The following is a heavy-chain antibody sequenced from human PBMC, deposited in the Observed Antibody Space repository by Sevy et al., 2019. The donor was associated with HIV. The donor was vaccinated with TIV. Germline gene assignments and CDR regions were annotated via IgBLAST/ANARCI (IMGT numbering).Heavy chain of an antibody. CDR2: ISYDGSNK. CDR3: AKGADYYDSSGYYYGAFDI. J-gene: IGHJ3*02. D-gene: IGHD3-22*01. CDR1: GFTFSSYA. V-gene: IGHV3-30-3*01. Sequence: GGSLRLSCAASGFTFSSYAMHWVRQAPGKGLEWVAVISYDGSNKYYTDSVKGRFTMSRDNSKNTLYLQMNSLRAEDTAVYYCAKGADYYDSSGYYYGAFDIWGQGTMVTVSS.